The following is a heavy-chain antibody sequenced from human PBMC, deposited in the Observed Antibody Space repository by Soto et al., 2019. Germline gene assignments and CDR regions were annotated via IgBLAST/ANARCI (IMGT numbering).Heavy chain of an antibody. CDR2: IYYSGST. Sequence: PSETLSLTCTVSGGSISSSSYYWGWIRQPPGKGLEWIGSIYYSGSTYYNPSLKSRVTISVDTSKNQFSLKLSSVTAADTAVYYCARLYYDILTGPNWFDPWGQGTLVTVSS. J-gene: IGHJ5*02. CDR1: GGSISSSSYY. V-gene: IGHV4-39*07. CDR3: ARLYYDILTGPNWFDP. D-gene: IGHD3-9*01.